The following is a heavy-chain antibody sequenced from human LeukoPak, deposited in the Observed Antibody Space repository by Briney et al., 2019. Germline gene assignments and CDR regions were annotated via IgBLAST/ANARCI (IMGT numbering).Heavy chain of an antibody. CDR2: IKQDGSEK. CDR3: ARDYPKQWLSSDY. Sequence: GGSLRLSCAASGFTFSSYWMSWVRQAPGKGLEWVANIKQDGSEKYYVDSVKGRFTISRDSAKNSLYLQMNSLRAEDTAVYYCARDYPKQWLSSDYWGQGTLVTVSS. D-gene: IGHD6-19*01. CDR1: GFTFSSYW. V-gene: IGHV3-7*03. J-gene: IGHJ4*02.